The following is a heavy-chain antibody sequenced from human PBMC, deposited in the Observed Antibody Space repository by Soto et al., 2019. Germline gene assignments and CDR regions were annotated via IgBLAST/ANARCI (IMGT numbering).Heavy chain of an antibody. V-gene: IGHV1-18*01. J-gene: IGHJ6*02. Sequence: QVQLVQSGAEVRKPGASVKVSCKASGYTFSTSGMSWLRQAPGQGLEWMGGISTYNGDTNDAPEFQDRGTMTPDTSTSTVYMELMSLRSDDTAGYYCARSGAAPYYYDGMDVWGQGTRVNVSS. CDR2: ISTYNGDT. D-gene: IGHD2-15*01. CDR3: ARSGAAPYYYDGMDV. CDR1: GYTFSTSG.